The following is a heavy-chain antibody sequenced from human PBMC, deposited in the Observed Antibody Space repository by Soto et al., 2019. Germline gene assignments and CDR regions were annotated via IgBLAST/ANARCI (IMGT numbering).Heavy chain of an antibody. J-gene: IGHJ6*02. D-gene: IGHD4-17*01. Sequence: GASVKVSCKASGYTFTIYYRHWVRQAPGQGLEWMGIINPSGGSTSYAQKFQGRVTMTRDTSTSTVYMELSSLRSEDTAVYYCARDYGDYQGNYYYGMDVWGQGTTLTVSS. V-gene: IGHV1-46*01. CDR1: GYTFTIYY. CDR3: ARDYGDYQGNYYYGMDV. CDR2: INPSGGST.